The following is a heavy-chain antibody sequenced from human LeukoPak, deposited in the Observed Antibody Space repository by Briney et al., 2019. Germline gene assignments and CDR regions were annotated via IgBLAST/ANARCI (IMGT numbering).Heavy chain of an antibody. CDR2: MNPNSGNT. CDR3: ATSERFDY. J-gene: IGHJ4*02. Sequence: VASVKVSCKASGYTFTGYYMHWVRQAPGQGLEWMGWMNPNSGNTGYAQKFQGRVTMTRNTSISTAYMELSSLRSEDTAVYYCATSERFDYWGQGTLVTVSS. CDR1: GYTFTGYY. V-gene: IGHV1-8*02.